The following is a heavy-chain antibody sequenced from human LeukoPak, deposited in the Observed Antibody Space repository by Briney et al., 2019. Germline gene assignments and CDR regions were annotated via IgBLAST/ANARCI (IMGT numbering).Heavy chain of an antibody. CDR2: ISSSSSYI. CDR3: ARDGEVGVGRWFDP. D-gene: IGHD1-26*01. V-gene: IGHV3-21*01. CDR1: GFTFSSHS. J-gene: IGHJ5*02. Sequence: GSLRLSCVASGFTFSSHSMNWVRQAPGKGLEWVSSISSSSSYIYYADSVKGRFTFSRDNAKNSLSLQMNSLRAEDTAVYYCARDGEVGVGRWFDPWGQGTLVTVSS.